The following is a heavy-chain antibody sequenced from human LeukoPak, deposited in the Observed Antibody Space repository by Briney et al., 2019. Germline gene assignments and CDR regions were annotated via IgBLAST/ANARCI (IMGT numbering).Heavy chain of an antibody. V-gene: IGHV3-30-3*01. CDR2: ISYDGSIK. Sequence: PGGSLRIPCEASGFTFSAYAMTWLRQAPGKGLEWVAVISYDGSIKHYTDSVKGRFTISRDNSKNTLYLQMSSLRAEETAVYYCASIFWGYCSSSSCYVDYWGQGSLVSVSS. CDR1: GFTFSAYA. D-gene: IGHD2-2*01. CDR3: ASIFWGYCSSSSCYVDY. J-gene: IGHJ4*02.